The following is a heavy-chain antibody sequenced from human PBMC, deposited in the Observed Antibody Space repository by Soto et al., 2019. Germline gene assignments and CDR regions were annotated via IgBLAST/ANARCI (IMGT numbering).Heavy chain of an antibody. V-gene: IGHV3-23*01. Sequence: PGGSLRLSCAASGFTFSSYAMSWVRQAPGKGLEWVSAISGSGGSTYYADSVKGWFTTSRDNSKNTLYLQMNSLRAEDTAVYYCAKDRKIFGVAPYYFDYWGQGTLVTVSS. D-gene: IGHD3-3*01. J-gene: IGHJ4*02. CDR1: GFTFSSYA. CDR3: AKDRKIFGVAPYYFDY. CDR2: ISGSGGST.